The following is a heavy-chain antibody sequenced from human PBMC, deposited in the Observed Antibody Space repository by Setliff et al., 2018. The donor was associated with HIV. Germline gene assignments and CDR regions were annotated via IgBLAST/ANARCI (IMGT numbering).Heavy chain of an antibody. V-gene: IGHV3-15*01. J-gene: IGHJ4*02. CDR1: GFTFSNAW. D-gene: IGHD1-1*01. CDR2: IKTRTEGGTT. CDR3: TGSVWNPGH. Sequence: GGSLRLPCASSGFTFSNAWMSWVRQAPGKGLEWVGRIKTRTEGGTTDYAAPVKGRFTISRDDSKNTLYLQMNSLKTEDTAMYYCTGSVWNPGHWGQGSLVTVS.